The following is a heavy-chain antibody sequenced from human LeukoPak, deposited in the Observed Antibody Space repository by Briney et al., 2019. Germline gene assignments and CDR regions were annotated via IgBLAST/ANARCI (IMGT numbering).Heavy chain of an antibody. J-gene: IGHJ4*02. Sequence: GGSLRLSCAASGFTFSSYSMNWVRQAPGKGLEWVSYISSSSSTIYYADSVKGRFTISRDNSKNTLYLQMNSLRVEDTAVYYCAKDSLRTVPAASFDHWGQGTLVTVSS. CDR3: AKDSLRTVPAASFDH. D-gene: IGHD2-2*01. CDR2: ISSSSSTI. CDR1: GFTFSSYS. V-gene: IGHV3-48*01.